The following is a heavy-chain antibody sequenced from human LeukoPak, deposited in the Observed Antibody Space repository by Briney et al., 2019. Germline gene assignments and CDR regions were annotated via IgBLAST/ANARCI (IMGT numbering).Heavy chain of an antibody. CDR1: GLTFSSYA. V-gene: IGHV3-23*01. CDR3: ARDKEIAAAGPYYYYGMDV. CDR2: ISGSGNNT. D-gene: IGHD6-13*01. Sequence: GGSLRLSCAASGLTFSSYAMSWVRQAPGKGLEWVSAISGSGNNTYYADSVKGRFTISRDNSKNTLYLQMNSLRAEDTAVYYCARDKEIAAAGPYYYYGMDVWGQGTTVTVSS. J-gene: IGHJ6*02.